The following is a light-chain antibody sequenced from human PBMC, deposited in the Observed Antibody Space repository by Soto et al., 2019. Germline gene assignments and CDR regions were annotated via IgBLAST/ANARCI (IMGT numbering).Light chain of an antibody. CDR1: SSDVGGYNY. CDR2: DVS. V-gene: IGLV2-11*01. CDR3: CSYAGSYTFGV. Sequence: QSALTQPRSVSGSPGQSVTISCTGTSSDVGGYNYVSWYQQHPGKAPKLMIYDVSKRPSGVPDRFSGSKSGNTASLTISGRQAEDVADYYCCSYAGSYTFGVFGTGTQLTVL. J-gene: IGLJ1*01.